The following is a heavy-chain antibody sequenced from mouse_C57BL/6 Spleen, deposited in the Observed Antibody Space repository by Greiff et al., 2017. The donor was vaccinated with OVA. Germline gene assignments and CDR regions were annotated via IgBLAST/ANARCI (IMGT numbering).Heavy chain of an antibody. CDR1: GFTFSDYY. CDR2: ISNGGGST. J-gene: IGHJ1*03. V-gene: IGHV5-12*01. Sequence: EVQLVESGGGLVQPGGSLKLSCAASGFTFSDYYMYWVRQTPEKRLEWVAYISNGGGSTYYPDTVKGRFTISRDNAKNTLYLQMSRLKSEDTAMYYCARQEARDWYFDVWGTGTTVTVSS. CDR3: ARQEARDWYFDV.